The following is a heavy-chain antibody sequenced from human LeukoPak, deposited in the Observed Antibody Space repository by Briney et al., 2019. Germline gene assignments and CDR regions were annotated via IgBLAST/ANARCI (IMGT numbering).Heavy chain of an antibody. J-gene: IGHJ4*02. V-gene: IGHV4-30-2*01. CDR1: GGSISSGGYS. CDR3: ARTGYSSSWYLIDY. Sequence: PSETLSLTCAVSGGSISSGGYSWSWIRQPPGKGLEWIGYIYHSGSTYYNPSLKSRVTISVDTSKNQFSLKLSSVTAADTAVYYCARTGYSSSWYLIDYWGQGTLVTVSS. D-gene: IGHD6-13*01. CDR2: IYHSGST.